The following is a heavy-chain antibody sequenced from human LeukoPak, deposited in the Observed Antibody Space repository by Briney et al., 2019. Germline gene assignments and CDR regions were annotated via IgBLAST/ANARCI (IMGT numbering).Heavy chain of an antibody. V-gene: IGHV3-23*01. CDR2: ISGSGGST. Sequence: GGSLRLSCAASGFTFSSYAMSWVRQAPGKGLEWVSAISGSGGSTYYADSVKGRFTISRDNSKNTPYLQMNSLRAEDTAVYFCAKDGAGGYCSSTSCYEFDYWGQGTLVTVSS. J-gene: IGHJ4*02. CDR3: AKDGAGGYCSSTSCYEFDY. D-gene: IGHD2-2*01. CDR1: GFTFSSYA.